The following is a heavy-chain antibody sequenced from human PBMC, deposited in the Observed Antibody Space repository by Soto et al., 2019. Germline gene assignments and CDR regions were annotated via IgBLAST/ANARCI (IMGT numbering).Heavy chain of an antibody. V-gene: IGHV3-48*03. J-gene: IGHJ5*01. CDR3: ARDLRDGSMKRGRFDS. CDR2: ISSTGKTI. CDR1: GFTFGSFE. Sequence: PGGSLRLSCAASGFTFGSFEMNWIRQAPGKGLEWLAYISSTGKTIHYADSVKGRFTISRDNAHNSLFLQMNSLRAEDTAVYYCARDLRDGSMKRGRFDSWGQGTLVTVSS. D-gene: IGHD3-9*01.